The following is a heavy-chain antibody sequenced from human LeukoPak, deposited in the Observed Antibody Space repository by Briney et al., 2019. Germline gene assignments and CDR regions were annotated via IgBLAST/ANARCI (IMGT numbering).Heavy chain of an antibody. CDR1: GGSFSGYY. J-gene: IGHJ6*02. CDR3: AGIVVVPAAIRDGMDV. CDR2: INHSGST. D-gene: IGHD2-2*02. Sequence: SEPLSLTCSVYGGSFSGYYWSWIRQPPGKALEWIGEINHSGSTNYNPSLKSRVTISVDTSKNQFSLKLSSVTAADTAVYYCAGIVVVPAAIRDGMDVWGQGTTVTVSS. V-gene: IGHV4-34*01.